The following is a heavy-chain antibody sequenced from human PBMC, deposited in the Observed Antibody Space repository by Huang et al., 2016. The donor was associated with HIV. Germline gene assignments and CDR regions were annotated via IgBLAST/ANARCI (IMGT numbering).Heavy chain of an antibody. D-gene: IGHD3-16*01. CDR1: GGPLSGPY. J-gene: IGHJ3*02. CDR3: ARSLMGEDPFDI. V-gene: IGHV4-34*01. Sequence: QVRLHQWGTGLVRPSETLSLTCAVYGGPLSGPYWSWVRLPPGGSLEWLGAVNHRGGAKYNPSRKSRLSMSIDTSKKQFSLKLGSVTAADTALYYCARSLMGEDPFDIWGQGTLVTVSS. CDR2: VNHRGGA.